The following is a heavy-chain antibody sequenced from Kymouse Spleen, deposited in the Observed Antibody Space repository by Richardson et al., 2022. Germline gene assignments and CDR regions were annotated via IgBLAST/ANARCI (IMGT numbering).Heavy chain of an antibody. D-gene: IGHD6-19*01. CDR2: INHSGST. Sequence: QVQLQQWGAGLLKPSETLSLTCAVYGGSFSGYYWSWIRQPPGKGLEWIGEINHSGSTNYNPSLKSRVTISVDTSKNQFSLKLSSVTAADTAVYYCARGAGIAVAGTSYYYGMDVWGQGTTVTVSS. V-gene: IGHV4-34*01. CDR1: GGSFSGYY. CDR3: ARGAGIAVAGTSYYYGMDV. J-gene: IGHJ6*02.